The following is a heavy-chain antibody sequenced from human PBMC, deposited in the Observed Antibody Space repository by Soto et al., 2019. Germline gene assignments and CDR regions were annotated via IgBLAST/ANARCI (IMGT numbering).Heavy chain of an antibody. CDR2: IYSGGST. V-gene: IGHV3-53*01. D-gene: IGHD6-13*01. CDR1: GFTVSNNY. J-gene: IGHJ4*02. Sequence: EVQLVESGGGLIRPGGSLRLSCAASGFTVSNNYMTWVRQAPGKGLEWVSAIYSGGSTYYADSVKGRFTISRDNSKNTLYLQMNSLRAEDTALYFCARARSAAAGLFDYWGQGTLVTVSS. CDR3: ARARSAAAGLFDY.